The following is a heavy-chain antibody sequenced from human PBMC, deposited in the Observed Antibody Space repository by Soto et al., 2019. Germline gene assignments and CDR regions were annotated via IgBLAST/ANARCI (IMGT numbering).Heavy chain of an antibody. CDR2: IFTTGTT. Sequence: GGSLRLSCAASGFAVSSFYMNWVRQAPGKGLEWVSVIFTTGTTYYADSVKGRFTISRDDSKNTLYLQMNSLRAEDTAVYYCARERYSYGFDYWGQGTVVTVSS. J-gene: IGHJ4*02. CDR1: GFAVSSFY. D-gene: IGHD5-18*01. CDR3: ARERYSYGFDY. V-gene: IGHV3-53*01.